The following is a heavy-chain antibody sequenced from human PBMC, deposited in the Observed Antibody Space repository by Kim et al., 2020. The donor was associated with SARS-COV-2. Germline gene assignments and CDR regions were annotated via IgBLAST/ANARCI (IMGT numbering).Heavy chain of an antibody. CDR3: ARAPRGFGELFHYFDY. J-gene: IGHJ4*02. D-gene: IGHD3-10*01. Sequence: SVKVSCKASGGTFSSYAISWVRQAPGQGLEWMGGIIPIFGTANYAQKFQGRVTITADESTSTAYMELSSLRSEDTAVYYCARAPRGFGELFHYFDYWGQGSLVTVSS. V-gene: IGHV1-69*13. CDR2: IIPIFGTA. CDR1: GGTFSSYA.